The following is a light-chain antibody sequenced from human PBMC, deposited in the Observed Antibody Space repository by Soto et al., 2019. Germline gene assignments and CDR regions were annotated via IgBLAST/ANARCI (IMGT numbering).Light chain of an antibody. CDR1: QSVSSSY. J-gene: IGKJ3*01. CDR3: QQHGSSPFT. CDR2: GAS. Sequence: EIVWTQSPGTLSLSPGERATLSCRASQSVSSSYLARYQQKPGQAPRLRIYGASSRATGIPDRFSGSGSGTDFTLTISRLEPEDFAMYYCQQHGSSPFTFGPGTKVDIK. V-gene: IGKV3-20*01.